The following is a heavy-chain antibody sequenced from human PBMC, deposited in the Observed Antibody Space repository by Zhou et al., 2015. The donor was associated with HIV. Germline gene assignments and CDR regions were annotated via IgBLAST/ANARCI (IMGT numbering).Heavy chain of an antibody. CDR1: GGTFGTYS. D-gene: IGHD3-10*01. Sequence: QLQLVQSGAEVKKPGSSVKVSCKTSGGTFGTYSICWVRQAPGQGFEWMGRIIPLVGSTNYAQKFQGRVAITADESTGTAYMELSGLRSEDTAVYYCARAASMVRGVIITPDAFDIWGQGTMVTVSS. V-gene: IGHV1-69*11. CDR3: ARAASMVRGVIITPDAFDI. CDR2: IIPLVGST. J-gene: IGHJ3*02.